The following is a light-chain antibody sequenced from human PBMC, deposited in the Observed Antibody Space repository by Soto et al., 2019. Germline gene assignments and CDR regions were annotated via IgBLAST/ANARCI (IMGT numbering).Light chain of an antibody. CDR2: GAS. CDR3: HYYDDSPQFP. J-gene: IGKJ3*01. CDR1: QSVSSRF. Sequence: EIVLTHSPGTLSLSPGEGATLSCRASQSVSSRFLAWYQQKPGQAPRLLMYGASSRATAIPDRFSGTGSGTYLTVAVSRLEPEDFAVYYCHYYDDSPQFPLGPGTKVDIK. V-gene: IGKV3-20*01.